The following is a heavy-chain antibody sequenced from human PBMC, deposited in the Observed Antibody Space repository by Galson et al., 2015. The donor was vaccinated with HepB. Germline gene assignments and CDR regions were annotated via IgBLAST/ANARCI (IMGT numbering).Heavy chain of an antibody. CDR1: GYTFTGYY. D-gene: IGHD6-6*01. J-gene: IGHJ4*02. CDR2: INPNSGGT. Sequence: SVKVSCKASGYTFTGYYMHWVRQAPGQGLEWMGWINPNSGGTNYAQKFQGRVTMTRDTSISTAYMELSRLRSDDTAVYYCARDRNIAARLLIDYWGQGTLVTVSS. CDR3: ARDRNIAARLLIDY. V-gene: IGHV1-2*02.